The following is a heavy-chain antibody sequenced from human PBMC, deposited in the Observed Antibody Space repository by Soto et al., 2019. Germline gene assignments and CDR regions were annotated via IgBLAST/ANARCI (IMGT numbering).Heavy chain of an antibody. Sequence: EGSLRLSCAASGFTVSSNYMSWVRQAPGKGLEWVSVIYSGGSTYYADSVKGRFTISRDNSKNTLYLQMTSLRAEDTAVYYCPTSRGGYSGYYYFLPDYYYLIDVWGQGSTDT. CDR1: GFTVSSNY. D-gene: IGHD5-12*01. CDR3: PTSRGGYSGYYYFLPDYYYLIDV. CDR2: IYSGGST. V-gene: IGHV3-53*01. J-gene: IGHJ6*02.